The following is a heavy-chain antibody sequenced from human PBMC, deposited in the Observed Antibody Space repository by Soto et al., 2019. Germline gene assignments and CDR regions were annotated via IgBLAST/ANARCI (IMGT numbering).Heavy chain of an antibody. D-gene: IGHD1-7*01. CDR2: MNPNSGNT. J-gene: IGHJ4*02. CDR1: GYTFTSYD. CDR3: ARTPRVRSITGTSYYFDY. Sequence: GASVKVSCKASGYTFTSYDINWVREATGQGIEWMGWMNPNSGNTGYAQKFQGRVTMTRNTSISTAYMELSSLRSEDTAVYYCARTPRVRSITGTSYYFDYWGQGTLVTVSS. V-gene: IGHV1-8*01.